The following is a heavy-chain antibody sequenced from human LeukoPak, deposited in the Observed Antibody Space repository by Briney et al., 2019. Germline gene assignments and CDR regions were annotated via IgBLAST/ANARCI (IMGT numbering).Heavy chain of an antibody. Sequence: SETLSLTCTVSGGSISSSSYYWGWIRQPPGKGLEWIGSIYYSGSTYYNPSLKSRVTISVDTSKNQFSLKLSSVTAADTAVYYCARDQLSGDSSFGYWGQGTLVTVSS. D-gene: IGHD4-17*01. CDR1: GGSISSSSYY. CDR2: IYYSGST. J-gene: IGHJ4*02. V-gene: IGHV4-39*07. CDR3: ARDQLSGDSSFGY.